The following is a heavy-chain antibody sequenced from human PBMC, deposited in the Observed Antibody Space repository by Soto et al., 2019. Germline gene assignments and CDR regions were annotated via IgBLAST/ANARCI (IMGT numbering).Heavy chain of an antibody. CDR2: ISGSGGST. Sequence: TGGSLRLSCAASGFTFSSYAMSWVRQAPGKGLEWVSAISGSGGSTYYADSVKGRFTISRDNSKNTLYLQMNSLRAEDTAVYYCAKSPPLGYYDSSGYTLYDAFDIWGQGTMVTVSS. CDR3: AKSPPLGYYDSSGYTLYDAFDI. CDR1: GFTFSSYA. J-gene: IGHJ3*02. D-gene: IGHD3-22*01. V-gene: IGHV3-23*01.